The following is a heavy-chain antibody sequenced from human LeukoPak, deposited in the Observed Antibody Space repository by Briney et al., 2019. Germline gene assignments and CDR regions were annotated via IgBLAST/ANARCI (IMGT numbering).Heavy chain of an antibody. CDR3: ARERGRGRDSPWFDY. J-gene: IGHJ4*02. D-gene: IGHD3-16*01. CDR1: GFTVSGDF. CDR2: IYSDGST. Sequence: GDSLRLSCAASGFTVSGDFMSWVRQAPGKGLEWVSVIYSDGSTYYADSVKGRFTISRDNSKNTLYLQMYGLRAEDTAVYYCARERGRGRDSPWFDYWGQGTLVTVSS. V-gene: IGHV3-53*01.